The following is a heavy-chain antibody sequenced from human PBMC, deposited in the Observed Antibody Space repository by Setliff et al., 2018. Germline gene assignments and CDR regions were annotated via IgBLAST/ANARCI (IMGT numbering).Heavy chain of an antibody. CDR2: MNPNSGNT. Sequence: ASVKVSCKASGYTFTSYDINWVRQATGQGLEWMGWMNPNSGNTGYAQKFQGRVTMTRNTSISTAYMELSSLRSEDTAVYYCARRVGAVGIQLPDYWGQGTLVTVSS. D-gene: IGHD5-18*01. J-gene: IGHJ4*02. V-gene: IGHV1-8*02. CDR1: GYTFTSYD. CDR3: ARRVGAVGIQLPDY.